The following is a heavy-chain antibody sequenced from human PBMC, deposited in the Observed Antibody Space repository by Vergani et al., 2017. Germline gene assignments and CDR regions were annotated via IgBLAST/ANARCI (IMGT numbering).Heavy chain of an antibody. J-gene: IGHJ5*02. CDR1: GFNFQIYW. V-gene: IGHV3-7*01. D-gene: IGHD1-26*01. CDR2: IKQDGSED. Sequence: EVLLVESGGDLVQPGGSLRLSCEASGFNFQIYWMGWVRQTAEKGLEWVANIKQDGSEDYYVDSVKGRFTITRDNAKKFIYLQMNSLRADDTAVYYCAKDLYSGRGNWFDPWGQGTLVTVSS. CDR3: AKDLYSGRGNWFDP.